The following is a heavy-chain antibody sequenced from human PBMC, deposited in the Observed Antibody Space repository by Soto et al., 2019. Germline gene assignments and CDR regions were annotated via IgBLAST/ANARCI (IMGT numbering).Heavy chain of an antibody. D-gene: IGHD6-6*01. CDR3: ARAPKVSGSSQTRPDF. CDR1: SGSFTGYY. Sequence: QVQLHQWGAGLLKPSETLSLACSIYSGSFTGYYWSWIRQPPGKGLEWSGEVSQGGNTNYSPSLKSRVSIAIDTSKKQFSLNLASVSAADTAVYYCARAPKVSGSSQTRPDFWGQGTLVTVSS. CDR2: VSQGGNT. J-gene: IGHJ4*02. V-gene: IGHV4-34*01.